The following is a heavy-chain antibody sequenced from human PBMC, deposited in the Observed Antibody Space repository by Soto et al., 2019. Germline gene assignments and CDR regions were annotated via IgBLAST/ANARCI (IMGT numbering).Heavy chain of an antibody. CDR2: ISYDGAYK. J-gene: IGHJ6*02. CDR3: TYDSTGYRNFYYGLDV. V-gene: IGHV3-30*03. D-gene: IGHD3-22*01. CDR1: GFTFSDNR. Sequence: PGGSLRLSCSASGFTFSDNRMHWVRQAPGKGLERVALISYDGAYKYYADSVKGRFTISRDNSQNTLYMQMNSLTAEDTAIYYYTYDSTGYRNFYYGLDVWGQGTTVTVSS.